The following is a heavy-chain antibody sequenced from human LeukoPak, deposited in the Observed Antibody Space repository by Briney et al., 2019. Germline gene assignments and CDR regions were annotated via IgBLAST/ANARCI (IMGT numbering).Heavy chain of an antibody. CDR3: AGRLWLGYSNYVSWFDP. CDR1: GGTFSNYA. Sequence: SVKVSCKASGGTFSNYAINWVRQAPGQALEWMGGVIPIFGTANYAQKFQGRVTITADESTSTAYMELSSLRSEDTAVYYCAGRLWLGYSNYVSWFDPWGQGTVVTVSS. V-gene: IGHV1-69*13. CDR2: VIPIFGTA. D-gene: IGHD3-10*01. J-gene: IGHJ5*02.